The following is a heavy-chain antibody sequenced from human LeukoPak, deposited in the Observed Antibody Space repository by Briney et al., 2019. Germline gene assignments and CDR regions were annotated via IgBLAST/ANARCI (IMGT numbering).Heavy chain of an antibody. V-gene: IGHV3-23*01. Sequence: PPGGSLRLSCAASGFTFSSYAMSWVRQAPGKGLEWVSAISGSGGSTYYADSVKGRFTISRDNSKNTLYLQMNSLRAEDTAVYYCARDRVAAPPGFYFDYWGQGTLVTVSS. J-gene: IGHJ4*02. CDR3: ARDRVAAPPGFYFDY. CDR2: ISGSGGST. CDR1: GFTFSSYA. D-gene: IGHD6-6*01.